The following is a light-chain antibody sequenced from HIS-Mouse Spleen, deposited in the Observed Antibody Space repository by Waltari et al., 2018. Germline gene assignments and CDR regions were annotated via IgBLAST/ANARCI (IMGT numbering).Light chain of an antibody. Sequence: QSALTQPASVSGSPGQSITIPCPGTSSDVGSSNLVSWYQQHPGKAPKLMIYEGSKRPSGVSNRFSGSKSGNTASLTISGLQAEDEADYYCCSYAGSSTWVFGGGTKLTVL. V-gene: IGLV2-23*01. CDR3: CSYAGSSTWV. CDR1: SSDVGSSNL. CDR2: EGS. J-gene: IGLJ3*02.